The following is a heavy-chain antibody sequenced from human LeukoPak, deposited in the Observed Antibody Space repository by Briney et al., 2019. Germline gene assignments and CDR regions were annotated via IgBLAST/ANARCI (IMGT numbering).Heavy chain of an antibody. CDR2: IWYDGSNK. CDR1: GFTFNNYG. Sequence: PGRSLRLSCTASGFTFNNYGMHWVRQAPGKGLEWVAVIWYDGSNKYYADSVKGRFTISRDNSKNTLYLQMNSLRAEDTAVYYCVRVAVAGNLNNWFDPWGQGTLVTVSS. J-gene: IGHJ5*02. V-gene: IGHV3-33*01. CDR3: VRVAVAGNLNNWFDP. D-gene: IGHD6-19*01.